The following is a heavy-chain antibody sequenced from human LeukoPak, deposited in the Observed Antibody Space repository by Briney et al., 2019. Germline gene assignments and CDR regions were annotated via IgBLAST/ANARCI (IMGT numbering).Heavy chain of an antibody. J-gene: IGHJ4*02. D-gene: IGHD1-26*01. CDR1: GFTFSSYT. Sequence: GGSLRLSCAASGFTFSSYTMNWVRQAPGKGLEWVSYISSSSSTIYYADSVKGRFTISRDNAKNSLYLQMNSLRAEDTAVYYCATIDGSYYGGFGYWGLGTLVTVSS. CDR2: ISSSSSTI. CDR3: ATIDGSYYGGFGY. V-gene: IGHV3-48*01.